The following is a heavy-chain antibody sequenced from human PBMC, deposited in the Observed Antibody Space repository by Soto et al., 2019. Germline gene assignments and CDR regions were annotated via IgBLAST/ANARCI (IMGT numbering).Heavy chain of an antibody. CDR3: AIAMAGNWHPFVF. CDR2: IWYDGSNT. J-gene: IGHJ4*01. CDR1: GFFLRDFG. V-gene: IGHV3-33*01. D-gene: IGHD6-19*01. Sequence: GGSLRLSCVASGFFLRDFGMHWVRQAPGKGLEWVSVIWYDGSNTYQGESVKGRFTMSRDISKNTLYLQMDSLRPEDTAVYYCAIAMAGNWHPFVFWGPGTLVTV.